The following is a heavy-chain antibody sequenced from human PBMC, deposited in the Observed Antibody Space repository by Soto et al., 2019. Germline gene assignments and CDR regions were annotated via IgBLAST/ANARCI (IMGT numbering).Heavy chain of an antibody. CDR3: ARPINYVFWSGYYSSRFDP. Sequence: QVQLVQSGAEVKKPGSSVKVSCKASGGTFSSYAISWVRQAPGQGLEWMGGIIPIFGTANYAQKFQGRVTIPADEPTSTAYLGLSSLRSEDTAVYYCARPINYVFWSGYYSSRFDPWGQGTLVTVSS. D-gene: IGHD3-3*01. CDR2: IIPIFGTA. CDR1: GGTFSSYA. J-gene: IGHJ5*02. V-gene: IGHV1-69*12.